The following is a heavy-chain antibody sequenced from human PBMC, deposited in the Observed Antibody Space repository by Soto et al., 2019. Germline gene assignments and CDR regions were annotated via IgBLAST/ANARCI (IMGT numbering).Heavy chain of an antibody. CDR3: ARGTTTVTTFDY. Sequence: SETLSLTCTVSGGSISSSSYYWGWIRQPPGKGLEWIGSFYYSGSTYYNPSLKSRVTISVDTSKNQFSLKLSSVTAADTAVYYCARGTTTVTTFDYWGQGTLVTVSS. CDR1: GGSISSSSYY. J-gene: IGHJ4*02. D-gene: IGHD4-17*01. CDR2: FYYSGST. V-gene: IGHV4-39*07.